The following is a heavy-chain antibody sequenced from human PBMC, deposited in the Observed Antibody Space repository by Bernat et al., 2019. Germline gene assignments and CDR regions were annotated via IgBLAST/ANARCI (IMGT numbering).Heavy chain of an antibody. V-gene: IGHV4-39*01. D-gene: IGHD6-19*01. Sequence: QLQLQESGPGLVKPSETLSLTCTVSGGSISSSTYYWGWIRQPPGKGLEWIGSIYYSGSTYYNPSLNSRVTMSVDTSKNQFSLKLSAVTAADTAVYYCAKTSSGWDYYVDYWGQGTLVTVSS. J-gene: IGHJ4*02. CDR1: GGSISSSTYY. CDR3: AKTSSGWDYYVDY. CDR2: IYYSGST.